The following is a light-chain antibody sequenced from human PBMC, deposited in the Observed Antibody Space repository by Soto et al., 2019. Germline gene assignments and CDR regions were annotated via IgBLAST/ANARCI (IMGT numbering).Light chain of an antibody. CDR1: SSNIGAGYD. Sequence: VLTQSPSVSGAPGQRVTISCAGNSSNIGAGYDVHWYKQLPGTAPKVLIYGNDNRPLGVPDRFSGSKSGTSGSLVISGLQAEDEADYYCQSYDSSLSRFVFGSGTKVTVL. V-gene: IGLV1-40*01. J-gene: IGLJ1*01. CDR3: QSYDSSLSRFV. CDR2: GND.